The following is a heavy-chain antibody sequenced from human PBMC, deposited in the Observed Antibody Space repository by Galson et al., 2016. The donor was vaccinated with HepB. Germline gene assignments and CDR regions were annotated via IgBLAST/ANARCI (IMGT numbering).Heavy chain of an antibody. CDR3: ARVRDGLELYFDS. CDR1: GFSLNASRLD. J-gene: IGHJ4*02. V-gene: IGHV2-5*02. D-gene: IGHD1-7*01. Sequence: PALVKPTQTLTLTCSFSGFSLNASRLDVAWIRQPPGKALEWLALIYWDVDKRYSPSLKSRLTITKDTSKNQVVLTMTDMDPVDTATYFCARVRDGLELYFDSWGQGNPGHRLL. CDR2: IYWDVDK.